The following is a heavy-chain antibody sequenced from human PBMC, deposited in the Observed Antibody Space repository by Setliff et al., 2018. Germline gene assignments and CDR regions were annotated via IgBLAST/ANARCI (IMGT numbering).Heavy chain of an antibody. CDR3: ARAGQQQLVQNYGFDP. J-gene: IGHJ5*02. CDR2: ISAYNGNT. V-gene: IGHV1-18*01. D-gene: IGHD6-13*01. CDR1: GYTFTSYG. Sequence: ASVTVSCKASGYTFTSYGISWVRQAPGQGLEWMGWISAYNGNTNYAQKLQGRVTMTTDTSTSTAYMELRSLRPDDTAVYYCARAGQQQLVQNYGFDPWGQGTLVTVSS.